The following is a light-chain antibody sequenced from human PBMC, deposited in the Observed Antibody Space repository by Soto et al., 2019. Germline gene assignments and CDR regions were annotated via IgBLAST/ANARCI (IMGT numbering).Light chain of an antibody. CDR2: RNN. V-gene: IGLV1-47*01. CDR3: AAWDDSLSGVV. CDR1: ISNLGSNF. J-gene: IGLJ3*02. Sequence: QPVLTQPPSASGTPGQRVTISCSGSISNLGSNFIYWYQQLPGAAPKLLISRNNERPSGVPDRFSGSKSGTSASLAISGLRSEDEADYHCAAWDDSLSGVVFGGGTKGTVL.